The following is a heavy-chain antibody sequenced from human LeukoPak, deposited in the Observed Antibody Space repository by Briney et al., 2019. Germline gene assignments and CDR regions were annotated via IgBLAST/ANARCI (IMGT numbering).Heavy chain of an antibody. V-gene: IGHV4-38-2*02. CDR1: GFTFGDHA. Sequence: GSLRLSCTASGFTFGDHAMSWVRQAPGKGLEWIGTIYHSGSTYYNPSLKSRVTISVDTSKNQFSLKLTSVTAADTAVYYCARVRGYCSSTICYRYYFDYWGQGTLVTVSS. CDR2: IYHSGST. J-gene: IGHJ4*02. D-gene: IGHD2-2*01. CDR3: ARVRGYCSSTICYRYYFDY.